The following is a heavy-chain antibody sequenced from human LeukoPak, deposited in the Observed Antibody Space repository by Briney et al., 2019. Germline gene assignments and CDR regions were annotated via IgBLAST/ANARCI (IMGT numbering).Heavy chain of an antibody. D-gene: IGHD3-22*01. V-gene: IGHV1-69*04. CDR3: ARAGYDSSGYTSRRYFDY. Sequence: GASVKVSCKASGYTFTGYYMHWVRQAPGQGLEWMGRIIPILGIANYAQKFQGRVTITADKSTSTAYMELSSLRSEDTAVYYCARAGYDSSGYTSRRYFDYWGQGTLVTVSS. J-gene: IGHJ4*02. CDR2: IIPILGIA. CDR1: GYTFTGYY.